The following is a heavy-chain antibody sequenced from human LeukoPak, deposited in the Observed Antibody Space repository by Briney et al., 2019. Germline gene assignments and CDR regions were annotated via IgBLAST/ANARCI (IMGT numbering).Heavy chain of an antibody. D-gene: IGHD3-10*01. CDR1: GYSFTTYW. CDR2: IYPDDSDT. J-gene: IGHJ5*02. V-gene: IGHV5-51*01. Sequence: GESLKISCKTSGYSFTTYWIGWVRQMPGTGLEWVGAIYPDDSDTRYSPSFQGQVVISADRSIRTAYLQWNTLKTSDTAMDYCVRQRGASGTINHFDPWGQGTLVTVSS. CDR3: VRQRGASGTINHFDP.